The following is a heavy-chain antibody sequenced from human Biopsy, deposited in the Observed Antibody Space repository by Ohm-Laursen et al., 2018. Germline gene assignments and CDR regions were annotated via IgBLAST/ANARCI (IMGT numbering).Heavy chain of an antibody. D-gene: IGHD2-2*01. CDR1: GFSFTSYT. J-gene: IGHJ4*02. CDR3: ARTRLSIVIKPAAVVFDN. V-gene: IGHV3-21*04. Sequence: SLRLSCSAAGFSFTSYTMNWVRQVPGKGLEWVSSITSRSGYKYYADSVKGRFTISRDNAKNSLHLQMNSLRPEDTAVYYCARTRLSIVIKPAAVVFDNWGQGTLVTVSS. CDR2: ITSRSGYK.